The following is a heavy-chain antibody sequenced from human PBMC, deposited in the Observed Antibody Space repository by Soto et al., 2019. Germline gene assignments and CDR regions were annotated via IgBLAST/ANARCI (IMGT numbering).Heavy chain of an antibody. Sequence: PSETLSLTCTVSGGSISSSSYYWGWIRQPPGKGLEWIGSIYYSGSTYYNPSLKSRVTISVDTSKNQFSLKLSSVTAADTAVYYCARQIRDGYNKGWFDPWGQGTLGTSPQ. J-gene: IGHJ5*02. CDR2: IYYSGST. D-gene: IGHD5-12*01. CDR3: ARQIRDGYNKGWFDP. CDR1: GGSISSSSYY. V-gene: IGHV4-39*01.